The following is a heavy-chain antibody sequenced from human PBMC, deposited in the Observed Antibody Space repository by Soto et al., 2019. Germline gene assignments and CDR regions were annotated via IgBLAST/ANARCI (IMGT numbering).Heavy chain of an antibody. CDR1: GGSISSGGYF. Sequence: QVQLQESGPGLVKPSQTLSLTCAVSGGSISSGGYFWSWIRHHPGKGLEWIGYISNSGSTYYNPSPKRRVTMSVASSKNHVSLKLSSGTAADTAVYYCARGDDYAGSGYAIFVYWGQGTLVTVSS. CDR3: ARGDDYAGSGYAIFVY. CDR2: ISNSGST. V-gene: IGHV4-31*11. J-gene: IGHJ4*02. D-gene: IGHD3-22*01.